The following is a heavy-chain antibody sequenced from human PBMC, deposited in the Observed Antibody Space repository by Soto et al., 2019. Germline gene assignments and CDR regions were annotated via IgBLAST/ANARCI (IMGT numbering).Heavy chain of an antibody. CDR3: ARDVGQVTIFGEALSGYFDF. D-gene: IGHD3-3*01. J-gene: IGHJ4*02. V-gene: IGHV3-7*03. Sequence: GGSLRLSCAVSGFSFGSYWMSWVRQAPGKGLEWLASIKDDGSGRYYLDSVKGRFTISRDNAKDSLSLQMNSLRGEDTAFYYCARDVGQVTIFGEALSGYFDFWGQGTLVTVYS. CDR2: IKDDGSGR. CDR1: GFSFGSYW.